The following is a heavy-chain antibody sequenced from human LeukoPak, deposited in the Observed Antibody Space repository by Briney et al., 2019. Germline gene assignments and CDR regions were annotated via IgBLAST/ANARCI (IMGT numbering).Heavy chain of an antibody. V-gene: IGHV3-23*01. CDR3: AKAYYYDSSGYLDY. D-gene: IGHD3-22*01. CDR1: GFTFSSYA. J-gene: IGHJ4*02. Sequence: GGSLRLSCAASGFTFSSYAMSWVRQAPGKGLEWVSAISGSGGSTYYADSVKGRFTISRDNSKNALYLQMNSLRAEDTAVYYCAKAYYYDSSGYLDYWGQGTLVTVSS. CDR2: ISGSGGST.